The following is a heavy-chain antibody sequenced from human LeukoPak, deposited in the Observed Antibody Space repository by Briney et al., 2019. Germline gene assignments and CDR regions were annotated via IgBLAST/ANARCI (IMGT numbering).Heavy chain of an antibody. V-gene: IGHV3-9*01. CDR1: GFTFDDYA. D-gene: IGHD3-10*01. CDR2: ISWNSENT. J-gene: IGHJ3*02. Sequence: HTGGSLRLSCAASGFTFDDYAMHWVRQAPGKGLEWVSGISWNSENTGHADSVKGRFTISRDNAKNSLYLQMNSLRAEDTALYYCAKGYYYGSGSYSRAFDIWGQGTMVTVSS. CDR3: AKGYYYGSGSYSRAFDI.